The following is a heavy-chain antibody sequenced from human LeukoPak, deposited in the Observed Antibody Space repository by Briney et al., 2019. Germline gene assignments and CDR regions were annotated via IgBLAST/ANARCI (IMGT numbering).Heavy chain of an antibody. CDR1: GITVSSNY. CDR2: IYSEGST. V-gene: IGHV3-66*01. Sequence: GGSLRLSCAASGITVSSNYMSWVRQAPGKGLEWGSVIYSEGSTYYADSVKGRFTISRDNSKNTLYLQMNRLRAEDTAVYYCARSNCNSCYLGVWYYFDYWGQGTLVTVSS. D-gene: IGHD1/OR15-1a*01. CDR3: ARSNCNSCYLGVWYYFDY. J-gene: IGHJ4*02.